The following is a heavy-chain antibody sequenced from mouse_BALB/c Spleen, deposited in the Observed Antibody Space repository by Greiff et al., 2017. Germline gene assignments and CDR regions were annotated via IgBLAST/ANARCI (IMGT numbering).Heavy chain of an antibody. CDR3: AIYYDFSFAY. D-gene: IGHD2-4*01. Sequence: VKLMESGPGLVQPSQSLSITCTVSGFSLTSYGVHWVRQSPGKGLEWLGVIWSGGSTDYNAAFISRLSISKDNSKSQVFFKMNSLQANDTAIYYCAIYYDFSFAYWGQGTLVTVSA. V-gene: IGHV2-2*02. CDR1: GFSLTSYG. CDR2: IWSGGST. J-gene: IGHJ3*01.